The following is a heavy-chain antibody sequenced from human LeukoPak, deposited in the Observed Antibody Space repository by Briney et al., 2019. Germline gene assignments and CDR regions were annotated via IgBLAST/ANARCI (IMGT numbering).Heavy chain of an antibody. D-gene: IGHD5-12*01. J-gene: IGHJ6*02. Sequence: GGSLRLSCAASGITFSGAYMTWVRQAPGKGLECVANINPDGREKSYVDSVKGRFTISRDNAKDSLYLQMNSLRAEDTAVYYCARSRRVGTSPFYGTDVWGQGTTVTVSS. CDR3: ARSRRVGTSPFYGTDV. V-gene: IGHV3-7*04. CDR2: INPDGREK. CDR1: GITFSGAY.